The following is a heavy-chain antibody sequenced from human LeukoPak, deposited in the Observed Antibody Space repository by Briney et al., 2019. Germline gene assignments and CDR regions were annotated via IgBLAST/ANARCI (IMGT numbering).Heavy chain of an antibody. V-gene: IGHV3-7*04. J-gene: IGHJ4*02. CDR2: VKQDGSES. D-gene: IGHD3-10*01. Sequence: GGSLRLSCVVTGLSFSKRWMSWVRQAPGKGLEWVANVKQDGSESYYVDSVKGRFTISRDNAKNSLYLQMNSLRAEDTAVYYCARCYGSESYSRHFDHWGQGTPVTVSS. CDR3: ARCYGSESYSRHFDH. CDR1: GLSFSKRW.